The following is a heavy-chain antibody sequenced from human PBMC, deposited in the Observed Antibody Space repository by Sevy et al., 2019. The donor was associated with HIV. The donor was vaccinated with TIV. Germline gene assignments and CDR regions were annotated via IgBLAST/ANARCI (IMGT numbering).Heavy chain of an antibody. CDR1: GFTVSSNY. J-gene: IGHJ4*02. CDR2: IYSGGST. D-gene: IGHD6-13*01. Sequence: GESLKISCAASGFTVSSNYMSWVRQAPGKGLEWVSVIYSGGSTYYADSVKGRFTISIDNSKNTLYLQMNSLRAEDTAVYYCASGGRGGSSWYYFDYWGQGTLVTVSS. CDR3: ASGGRGGSSWYYFDY. V-gene: IGHV3-53*01.